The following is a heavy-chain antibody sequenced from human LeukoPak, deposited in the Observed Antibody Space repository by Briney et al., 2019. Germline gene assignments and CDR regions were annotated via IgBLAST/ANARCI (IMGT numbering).Heavy chain of an antibody. CDR2: ISYDGSNK. D-gene: IGHD6-13*01. CDR3: AKAAAAPGFDF. J-gene: IGHJ4*02. CDR1: GFTFSSYA. Sequence: GGSLRLSCAASGFTFSSYAMHWVRQAPGKGLEWVAVISYDGSNKYYADSVKGRFTISRDNSKNTLYLQMNSLRAEDTAVYYCAKAAAAPGFDFWGQGTLVTVSS. V-gene: IGHV3-30*04.